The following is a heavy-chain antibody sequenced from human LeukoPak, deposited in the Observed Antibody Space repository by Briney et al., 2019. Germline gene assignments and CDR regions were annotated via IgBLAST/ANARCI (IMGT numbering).Heavy chain of an antibody. CDR2: INSDGSST. V-gene: IGHV3-74*01. CDR1: GFTFSSYW. J-gene: IGHJ5*02. CDR3: ARDHLLWFEEFWFDP. D-gene: IGHD3-10*01. Sequence: PGGSLRLSCAASGFTFSSYWMHWVRQAPGKGLVWVSRINSDGSSTSYADSVKGRFTISRDNAKNTLYLQMNSLRAEDTAVYYCARDHLLWFEEFWFDPWGQGTLVTVSS.